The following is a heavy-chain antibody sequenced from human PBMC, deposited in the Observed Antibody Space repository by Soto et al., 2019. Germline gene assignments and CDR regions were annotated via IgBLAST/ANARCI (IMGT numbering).Heavy chain of an antibody. CDR1: EFTLSSYE. Sequence: EVQLVESGGILVQPGGSLRLSCAASEFTLSSYEMHWVRQVPGKGLEWLSYISGSGSAIYYADSVKGRFTVSRDNAKESLYLLMNSLRVGDTAVYYCARERRGSGYYLDYWGQGTLVTVSS. V-gene: IGHV3-48*03. CDR3: ARERRGSGYYLDY. CDR2: ISGSGSAI. D-gene: IGHD3-22*01. J-gene: IGHJ4*02.